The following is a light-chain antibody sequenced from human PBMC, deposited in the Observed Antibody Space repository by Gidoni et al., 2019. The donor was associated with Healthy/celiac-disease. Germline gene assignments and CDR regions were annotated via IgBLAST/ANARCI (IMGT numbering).Light chain of an antibody. Sequence: EIVLTQSPATLSLSPGERATLSCRASQSVSSYLAWYQQKPGQAPRLLIYDASNRATGIPARFSGSGSGTDCTLTISSLEPEDCAVYYCQQRSNWPPGGVFXPXTKVDIK. J-gene: IGKJ3*01. V-gene: IGKV3-11*01. CDR1: QSVSSY. CDR3: QQRSNWPPGGV. CDR2: DAS.